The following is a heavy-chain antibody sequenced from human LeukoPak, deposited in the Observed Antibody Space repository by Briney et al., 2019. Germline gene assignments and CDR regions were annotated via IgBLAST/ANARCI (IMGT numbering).Heavy chain of an antibody. D-gene: IGHD3-10*01. V-gene: IGHV1-8*01. CDR3: ERGLMSQLLSSPFDP. CDR2: MNPNSGNT. CDR1: GYTFTSYD. Sequence: GASVKVSCKASGYTFTSYDINWVRQATGQGVEWMGWMNPNSGNTGYAQKVQGRVTMTRNTSISTAYMGLRSLRCEDTGVYNCERGLMSQLLSSPFDPWGQGTLVTVSS. J-gene: IGHJ5*02.